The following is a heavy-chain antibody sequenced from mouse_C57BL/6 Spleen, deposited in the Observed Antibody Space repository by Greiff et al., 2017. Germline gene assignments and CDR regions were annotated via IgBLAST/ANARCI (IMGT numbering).Heavy chain of an antibody. V-gene: IGHV1-64*01. D-gene: IGHD2-4*01. CDR2: IHPNSGST. J-gene: IGHJ3*01. Sequence: QVQLQQPGAELVKPGASVKLSCKASGYTFTSYWMHWVKQRPGQGLEWIGMIHPNSGSTNYNEKFKSKATLTVDKSSSTAYMQLSSLTSEDSAVYYFARSGYDYDEKNFAYWGQGTLVTVSA. CDR1: GYTFTSYW. CDR3: ARSGYDYDEKNFAY.